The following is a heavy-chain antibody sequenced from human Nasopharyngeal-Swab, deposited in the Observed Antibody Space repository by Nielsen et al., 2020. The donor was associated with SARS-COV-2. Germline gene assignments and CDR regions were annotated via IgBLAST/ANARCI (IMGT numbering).Heavy chain of an antibody. Sequence: ASVKVSCKVSGYTLTELSMHWVRQAPGKGLEWMGGFDPEDGETIYAQKFQGRVTMTKDTSTDTAYMELSSLRSEDTAVYYCATSFSITGRDYYYGMDVWGQGTTVTVSS. J-gene: IGHJ6*02. CDR3: ATSFSITGRDYYYGMDV. D-gene: IGHD1-20*01. V-gene: IGHV1-24*01. CDR1: GYTLTELS. CDR2: FDPEDGET.